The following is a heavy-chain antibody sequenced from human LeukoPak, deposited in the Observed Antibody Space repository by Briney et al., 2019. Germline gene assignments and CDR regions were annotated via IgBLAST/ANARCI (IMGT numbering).Heavy chain of an antibody. J-gene: IGHJ4*02. CDR3: AKLISEVDY. D-gene: IGHD2-8*01. Sequence: HPGGSLRLSCAASGFTFSSYGMHWVRQAPGKGLEWVAVITNDGSNKYYADSVKGRFTISRDNSKNTLYLQMNSLRAEDTAVYYCAKLISEVDYWGQGTLVTVSS. V-gene: IGHV3-30*18. CDR2: ITNDGSNK. CDR1: GFTFSSYG.